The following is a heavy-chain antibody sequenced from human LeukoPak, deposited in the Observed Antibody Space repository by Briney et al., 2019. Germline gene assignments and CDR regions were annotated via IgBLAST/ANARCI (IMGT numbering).Heavy chain of an antibody. CDR2: IRSGGTT. J-gene: IGHJ4*02. D-gene: IGHD1-26*01. Sequence: PGGSLRLSCVVFGFHDETNYRSWVRQAPGKGLEWVSVIRSGGTTHYADSVKGRFTISRDDSKNTLFLQMTSLRAEDTAVYYCARGYLEVGATLFDYWGQGTLVTVSS. CDR1: GFHDETNY. CDR3: ARGYLEVGATLFDY. V-gene: IGHV3-66*01.